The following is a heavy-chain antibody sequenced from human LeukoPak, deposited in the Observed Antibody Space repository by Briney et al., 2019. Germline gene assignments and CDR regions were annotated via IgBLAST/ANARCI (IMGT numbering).Heavy chain of an antibody. D-gene: IGHD6-13*01. CDR1: GFSFSRYW. J-gene: IGHJ4*02. CDR2: IKEDGSEK. Sequence: GGSLRLSCAASGFSFSRYWMSWVRQAPGKGLEYIANIKEDGSEKYYVDSVKGRFIISRDNARNSLSLQMNSLRVEDTAVYYCARDSSAERGQQLANWGQGTLVTVSA. CDR3: ARDSSAERGQQLAN. V-gene: IGHV3-7*01.